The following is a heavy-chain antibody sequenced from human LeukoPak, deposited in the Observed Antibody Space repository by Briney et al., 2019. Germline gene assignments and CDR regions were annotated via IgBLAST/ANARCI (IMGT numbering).Heavy chain of an antibody. CDR1: GFTFRSYG. CDR3: AKDYCSGGSCYVFDY. J-gene: IGHJ4*02. D-gene: IGHD2-15*01. Sequence: PGGSLRLSCAASGFTFRSYGMHWVRQAPGKGLEWVAIISYDGSNKYYADSVKGRFTISRDNSKNTLYLQMNSLRAEDTAVYYCAKDYCSGGSCYVFDYWGQGTLVTVSS. CDR2: ISYDGSNK. V-gene: IGHV3-30*18.